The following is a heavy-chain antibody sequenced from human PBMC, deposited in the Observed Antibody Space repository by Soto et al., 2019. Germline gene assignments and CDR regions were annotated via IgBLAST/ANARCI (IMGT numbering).Heavy chain of an antibody. D-gene: IGHD3-3*01. J-gene: IGHJ6*02. CDR3: ARAIWSRRGMDV. Sequence: TLSLTCTVSGGSISSGDYYWSWIRQPPGKGLEWIGYIYYSGSTYYNPSLKSRVTISVDTSKNQFSLKLSSVTAADTAVYYCARAIWSRRGMDVWGQGTTVTVSS. V-gene: IGHV4-30-4*01. CDR2: IYYSGST. CDR1: GGSISSGDYY.